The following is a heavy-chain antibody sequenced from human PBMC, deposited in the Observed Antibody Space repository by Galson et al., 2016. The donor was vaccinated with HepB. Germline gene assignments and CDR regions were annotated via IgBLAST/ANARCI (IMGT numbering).Heavy chain of an antibody. CDR1: GYTFTGYA. Sequence: SVKVSCKASGYTFTGYALHWLRQAPGQRLEWLGWINTGNGNTEYSQKLQGRVTINTDTSATTVYMELSSLRSEDTAVYYCAREGRWESYFTLWGQGTLVTVSS. D-gene: IGHD3-16*01. V-gene: IGHV1-3*04. CDR3: AREGRWESYFTL. J-gene: IGHJ4*02. CDR2: INTGNGNT.